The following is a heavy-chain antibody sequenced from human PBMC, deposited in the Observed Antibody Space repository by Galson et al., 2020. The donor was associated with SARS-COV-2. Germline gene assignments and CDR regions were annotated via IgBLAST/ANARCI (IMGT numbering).Heavy chain of an antibody. CDR3: ARSASSGWYYFDY. CDR2: IYYSGGT. V-gene: IGHV4-39*01. Sequence: SETLSLTCTVSGGSISSSSYYWGWIRQPPGKGLEWIGSIYYSGGTYYNPSLKSRVTISVDTSKNQFSLKLSSVPAADTAVYYCARSASSGWYYFDYWGQGTLVTVSS. D-gene: IGHD6-19*01. J-gene: IGHJ4*02. CDR1: GGSISSSSYY.